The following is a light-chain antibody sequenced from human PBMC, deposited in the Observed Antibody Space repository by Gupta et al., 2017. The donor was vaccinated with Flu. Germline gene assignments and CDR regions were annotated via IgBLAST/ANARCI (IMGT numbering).Light chain of an antibody. CDR1: QSISSY. CDR2: AAS. V-gene: IGKV1-39*01. CDR3: QQSYSTPLT. Sequence: DIQMTQSPSSLSASVGDRVTITCRASQSISSYLNWYQQKPGKAPKLLIYAASSWQSGVPARFSGSGSGTDFTLTISSLQPEDFATYYCQQSYSTPLTFGPGTKVEIK. J-gene: IGKJ3*01.